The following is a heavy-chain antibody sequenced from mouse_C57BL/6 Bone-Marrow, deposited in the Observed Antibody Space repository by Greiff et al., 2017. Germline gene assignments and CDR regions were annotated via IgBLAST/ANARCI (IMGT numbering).Heavy chain of an antibody. V-gene: IGHV1-4*01. CDR2: INPSSGYT. J-gene: IGHJ1*03. CDR1: GYTFTSYT. Sequence: QVQLQQSGAELARPGASVKMSCKASGYTFTSYTMHWVKQRPGQGLEWIGYINPSSGYTKYNQKFKDKATLTADKSSSTAYMQLSSLTSEDSAVYYGARPVSNYYGSSGEDVWGTGTTVTVSS. D-gene: IGHD1-1*01. CDR3: ARPVSNYYGSSGEDV.